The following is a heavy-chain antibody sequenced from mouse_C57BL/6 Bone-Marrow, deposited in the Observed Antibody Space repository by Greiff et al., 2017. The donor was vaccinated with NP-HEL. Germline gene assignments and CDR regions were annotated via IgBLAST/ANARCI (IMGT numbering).Heavy chain of an antibody. Sequence: VQLQQPGAELVRPGTSVKLSCKASGYTFTSYWMHWVKQRPGQGLEWIGVIDPSDSYTNYNQKFKGKATLTVDTSSSTAYMQLSSLTSEDSAVYYCARPYDGYYDFDVWGTGTTVTVSS. J-gene: IGHJ1*03. CDR1: GYTFTSYW. CDR3: ARPYDGYYDFDV. CDR2: IDPSDSYT. D-gene: IGHD2-3*01. V-gene: IGHV1-59*01.